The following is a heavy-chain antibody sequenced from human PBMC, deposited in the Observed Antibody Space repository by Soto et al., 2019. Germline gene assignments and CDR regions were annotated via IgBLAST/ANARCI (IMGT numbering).Heavy chain of an antibody. V-gene: IGHV4-59*01. D-gene: IGHD3-9*01. CDR1: GGSINNYY. CDR2: ISYSGGA. Sequence: QVQLQESGPGLVKPSETLSLTCIVSGGSINNYYWSWIRQPPGKGLEWIGYISYSGGANYNPSLNSRPRSSLDTSKNQFPLMLSPVTAAYTAAYYCARGERLGLDYWGQGTLVTVSS. J-gene: IGHJ4*02. CDR3: ARGERLGLDY.